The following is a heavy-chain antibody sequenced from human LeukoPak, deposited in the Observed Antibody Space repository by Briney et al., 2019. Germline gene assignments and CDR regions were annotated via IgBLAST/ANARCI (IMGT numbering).Heavy chain of an antibody. CDR2: ISADGGST. J-gene: IGHJ4*02. V-gene: IGHV3-43*02. Sequence: GGSLRLSCVASGLNFDDSAMHWVRQAPGKGLEWVSLISADGGSTFSADSVKGRFSISRGNSKNSLYLQMNSLRSEDTAMYYCAKESGKFDYWGQGTLAAVSS. CDR1: GLNFDDSA. CDR3: AKESGKFDY.